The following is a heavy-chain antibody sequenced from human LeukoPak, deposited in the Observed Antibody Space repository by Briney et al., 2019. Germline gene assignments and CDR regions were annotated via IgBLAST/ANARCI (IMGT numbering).Heavy chain of an antibody. CDR1: GYTFTSYY. CDR2: INPSGGST. V-gene: IGHV1-46*01. CDR3: ARDRGPYYYDSSGPDAFDI. Sequence: ASVKVSCKASGYTFTSYYMHWVRQAPGQGLEWMGIINPSGGSTSYAQKFQGRVTMTRDTSTSTVCMELSSLRSEDTAVYYCARDRGPYYYDSSGPDAFDIWGQGTMVTVSS. J-gene: IGHJ3*02. D-gene: IGHD3-22*01.